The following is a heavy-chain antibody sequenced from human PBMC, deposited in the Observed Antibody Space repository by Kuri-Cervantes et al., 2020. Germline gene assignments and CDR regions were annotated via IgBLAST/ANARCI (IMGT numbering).Heavy chain of an antibody. V-gene: IGHV3-20*04. D-gene: IGHD1-26*01. Sequence: GESLKISCAASGFTFDDYGMSWVRQAPGKGLEWVSGINWNGGSTGYADSVKGRFTISRDNAKNSLYLQMNSLRAEDTALYYCAREEPRTSGSFRAQADAFDIWGQGTMVTVSS. CDR1: GFTFDDYG. CDR3: AREEPRTSGSFRAQADAFDI. J-gene: IGHJ3*02. CDR2: INWNGGST.